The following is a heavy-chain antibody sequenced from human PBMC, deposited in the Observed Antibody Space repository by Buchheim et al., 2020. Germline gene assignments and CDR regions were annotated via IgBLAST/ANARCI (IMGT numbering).Heavy chain of an antibody. CDR1: GFTFSSYE. V-gene: IGHV3-48*03. J-gene: IGHJ4*02. D-gene: IGHD3-22*01. CDR2: ISSSGSTI. Sequence: EVQLVESGGGLVQPGGSLRLSCAASGFTFSSYEMNWVRQAPGKGLEWVSYISSSGSTIYYADSVKGRFTISRDHAKNSLYLKMNSLRAEDTAVYYCARVFDYYDSSGYYPFDYCGQGTL. CDR3: ARVFDYYDSSGYYPFDY.